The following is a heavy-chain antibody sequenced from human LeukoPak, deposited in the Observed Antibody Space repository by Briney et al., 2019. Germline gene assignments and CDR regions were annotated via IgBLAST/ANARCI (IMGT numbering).Heavy chain of an antibody. Sequence: GGSLRLSCAASGFTFRKSAMRWVRQAPGKGLEWVSSITSGGGPYYTDSVEGRFTISRDNSKNTLYLQMNSLRAEDTAIYFCAKDYYCDSWGQGTLVTVTS. CDR3: AKDYYCDS. V-gene: IGHV3-23*01. CDR1: GFTFRKSA. CDR2: ITSGGGP. J-gene: IGHJ4*02.